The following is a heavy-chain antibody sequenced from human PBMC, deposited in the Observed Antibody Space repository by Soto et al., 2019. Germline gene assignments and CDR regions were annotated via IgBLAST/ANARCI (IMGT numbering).Heavy chain of an antibody. V-gene: IGHV3-30*15. Sequence: GGSLRLSCVGSGFIFSNGAMHWVRQTPGKGLEWVAFMSYDGSDTFYADSVKGRFTISRDNSRNTLFLHMSNLRAEDTAMYYCTIVRVADSALDHWGQGTLVTVSS. D-gene: IGHD3-10*02. CDR2: MSYDGSDT. J-gene: IGHJ4*02. CDR1: GFIFSNGA. CDR3: TIVRVADSALDH.